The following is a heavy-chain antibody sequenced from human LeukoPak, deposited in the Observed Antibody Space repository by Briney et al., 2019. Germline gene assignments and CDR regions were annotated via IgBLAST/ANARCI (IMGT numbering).Heavy chain of an antibody. Sequence: SETLSLTCAVYGGSFSGYYWSWIRQPPGKGLEWIGEINHSGSTNYNPSLKSRVTISVDTSKNQFSLKLSSVTAADTAVYYCTRGWAYGPYFDYWGQGTLVTVSS. J-gene: IGHJ4*02. D-gene: IGHD3-10*01. CDR2: INHSGST. CDR1: GGSFSGYY. V-gene: IGHV4-34*01. CDR3: TRGWAYGPYFDY.